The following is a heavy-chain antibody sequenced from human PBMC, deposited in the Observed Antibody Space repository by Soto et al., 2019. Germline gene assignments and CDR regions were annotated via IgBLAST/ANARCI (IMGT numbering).Heavy chain of an antibody. D-gene: IGHD2-15*01. V-gene: IGHV4-61*05. Sequence: SETLSLTCTVSGGSISSYSHYWGWIRQTPGKGLEWIGEVYHTGTTKYNPSLKNRVTISVDKSNNQFSLDLKSVTAADTAVYYCATLPPRIVVTVLPMPSWGQGTLVTVSS. CDR3: ATLPPRIVVTVLPMPS. CDR2: VYHTGTT. J-gene: IGHJ1*01. CDR1: GGSISSYSHY.